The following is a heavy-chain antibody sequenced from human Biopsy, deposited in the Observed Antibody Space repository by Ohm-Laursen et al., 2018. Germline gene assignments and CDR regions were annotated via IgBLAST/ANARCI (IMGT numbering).Heavy chain of an antibody. CDR1: DYTFYSYG. Sequence: GSSVKVSCKASDYTFYSYGITWVRRAPGQGLGWMGWITADEKNSAPKFQGRVTMTTDMSTSTAYMELRGLKSDDTAVYYCARVFGGAYYSYAFDIWGQGTLVIVSS. J-gene: IGHJ3*02. V-gene: IGHV1-18*04. CDR3: ARVFGGAYYSYAFDI. CDR2: ITADEK. D-gene: IGHD1-26*01.